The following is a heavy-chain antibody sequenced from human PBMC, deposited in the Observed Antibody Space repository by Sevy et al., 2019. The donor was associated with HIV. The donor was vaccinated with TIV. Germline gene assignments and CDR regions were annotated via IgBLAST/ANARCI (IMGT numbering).Heavy chain of an antibody. Sequence: SQTLSLTCAISGDSVSSNSAAWNWIRQSPSGGFEWLGRTYYRSKWYNDYAISVKSRITINPDTSKNQFSLQLNSVTFEDPAVYYCARGESLSPPDYWGQGTLVTVSS. CDR2: TYYRSKWYN. CDR1: GDSVSSNSAA. CDR3: ARGESLSPPDY. V-gene: IGHV6-1*01. J-gene: IGHJ4*02.